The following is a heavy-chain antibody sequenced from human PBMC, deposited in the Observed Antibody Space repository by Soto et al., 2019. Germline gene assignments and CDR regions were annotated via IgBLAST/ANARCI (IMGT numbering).Heavy chain of an antibody. CDR3: AITPTTQYYYYYGMYV. CDR1: GGTFSSYA. Sequence: SVKVSCKASGGTFSSYAISWVRQAPGQGLEWMGGIIPIFGTANYAQKFQGRVTITADESTSTAYMELSSLRSEDTAVYYCAITPTTQYYYYYGMYVWGQGTTVTVSS. V-gene: IGHV1-69*13. CDR2: IIPIFGTA. J-gene: IGHJ6*02.